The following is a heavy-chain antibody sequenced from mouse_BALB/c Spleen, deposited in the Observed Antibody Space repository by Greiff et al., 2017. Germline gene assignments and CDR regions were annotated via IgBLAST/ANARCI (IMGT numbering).Heavy chain of an antibody. CDR1: GFTFSSYA. CDR2: ISSGGST. D-gene: IGHD1-1*01. V-gene: IGHV5-6-5*01. CDR3: ARGRDYYGSSFDY. Sequence: EVMLVESGGGLVKPGGSLKLSCAASGFTFSSYAMSWVRQTPEKRLEWVASISSGGSTYYPDSVKGRFTISRDNARNILYLQMSSLRSEDTAMYYCARGRDYYGSSFDYWGQGTTLTVSS. J-gene: IGHJ2*01.